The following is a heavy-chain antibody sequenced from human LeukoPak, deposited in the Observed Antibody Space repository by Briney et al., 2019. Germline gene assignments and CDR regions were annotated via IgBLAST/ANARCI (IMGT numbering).Heavy chain of an antibody. CDR3: ARGIVVVPAAIATPDY. Sequence: GESLKISCKGSGYSFTSYWIGWVRQMPGKGLEWMGIIYPGDSDTRYSPSFQGQVTISADKSISTAYLQWNSLKASDTAMYYCARGIVVVPAAIATPDYWGQGSLVTVSS. V-gene: IGHV5-51*01. D-gene: IGHD2-2*02. CDR1: GYSFTSYW. J-gene: IGHJ4*02. CDR2: IYPGDSDT.